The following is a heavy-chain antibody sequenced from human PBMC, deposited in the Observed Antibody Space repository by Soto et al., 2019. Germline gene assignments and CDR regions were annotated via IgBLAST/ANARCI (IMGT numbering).Heavy chain of an antibody. CDR1: GYTFTSDG. CDR2: ISAYNGKT. D-gene: IGHD5-12*01. CDR3: ARGGDVNYYHGMDV. J-gene: IGHJ6*02. V-gene: IGHV1-18*01. Sequence: QVQLVQSGGEVKKPGASVKLSCTASGYTFTSDGISWLRQAPGQGLEWMGWISAYNGKTNYAQNVQGRVTMTTDTSTRTAYMDLRSLRSDDTAVYYCARGGDVNYYHGMDVWGQGTTVTVSS.